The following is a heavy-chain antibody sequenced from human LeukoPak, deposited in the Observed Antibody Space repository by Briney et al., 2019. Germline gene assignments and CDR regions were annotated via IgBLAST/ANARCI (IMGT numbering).Heavy chain of an antibody. CDR3: ASSPTRRNGVY. CDR1: GGSISSYY. Sequence: SETLSLTCTVSGGSISSYYWSWIRQPAGKGLEWIGCIHTSGSTNYNPSLKSRVTISVDTSKNQFSLKLSSVTAADTAVYYCASSPTRRNGVYWGQGTLVTVSS. V-gene: IGHV4-4*07. J-gene: IGHJ4*02. CDR2: IHTSGST. D-gene: IGHD2-2*01.